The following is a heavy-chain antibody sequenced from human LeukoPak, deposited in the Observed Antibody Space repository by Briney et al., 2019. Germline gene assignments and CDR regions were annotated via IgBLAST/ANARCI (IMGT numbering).Heavy chain of an antibody. D-gene: IGHD6-6*01. Sequence: GASVKVSFKASGYTFTSYDINWVRQATGQGLEWMGWMNPNSGNTGYAQKFQGRVTMTRNTSISTAYMELSSLRSEDTAVYYCARGLWGNAAARPPPYYYYYYMDVWGKGTTVTVSS. CDR2: MNPNSGNT. CDR3: ARGLWGNAAARPPPYYYYYYMDV. J-gene: IGHJ6*03. CDR1: GYTFTSYD. V-gene: IGHV1-8*01.